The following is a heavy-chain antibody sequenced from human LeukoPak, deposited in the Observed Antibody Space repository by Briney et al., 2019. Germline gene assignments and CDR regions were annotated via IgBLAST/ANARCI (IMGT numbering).Heavy chain of an antibody. CDR3: ARRPTTYYYVRTAYFFDF. D-gene: IGHD3/OR15-3a*01. V-gene: IGHV3-23*01. Sequence: GGSLRLSCAASGFIFSDHGMSWVRQAPGKGLEWVSSISLSGDSTFYADSVKGRVTISRDNSKNMVFLQMNNLRSEDTAVYYCARRPTTYYYVRTAYFFDFWGQGTLVTVST. CDR1: GFIFSDHG. CDR2: ISLSGDST. J-gene: IGHJ4*02.